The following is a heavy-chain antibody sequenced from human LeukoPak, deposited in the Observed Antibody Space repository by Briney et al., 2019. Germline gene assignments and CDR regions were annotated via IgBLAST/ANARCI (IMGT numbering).Heavy chain of an antibody. Sequence: NPGESLKISCQGSGYRFTSYWIGWVRQMPGKGLEWMGIIYPGDSDTRYSPSFQGQVTISADKSISTAYLQWSSLKASDTAMYYCARFTEQYLVPFDYWGQATLVTVSS. CDR2: IYPGDSDT. V-gene: IGHV5-51*01. D-gene: IGHD6-13*01. CDR1: GYRFTSYW. J-gene: IGHJ4*02. CDR3: ARFTEQYLVPFDY.